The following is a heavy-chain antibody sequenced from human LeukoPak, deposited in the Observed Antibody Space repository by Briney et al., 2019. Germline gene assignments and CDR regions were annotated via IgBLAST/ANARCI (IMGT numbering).Heavy chain of an antibody. CDR2: IGTSGDT. Sequence: PGGSLRLSCEASGFTFSNYDMHWVRQAPGKGLEWVSAIGTSGDTYYPDSVKGRFTISRDNSKNTLYLQMNSLRAEDTAVYYCAKGGEGSWSGYNYYYGMDVWGQGTTVTVSS. J-gene: IGHJ6*02. CDR1: GFTFSNYD. V-gene: IGHV3-13*01. CDR3: AKGGEGSWSGYNYYYGMDV. D-gene: IGHD3-3*01.